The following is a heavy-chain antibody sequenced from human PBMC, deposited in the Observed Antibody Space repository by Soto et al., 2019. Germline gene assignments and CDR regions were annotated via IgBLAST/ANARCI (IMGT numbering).Heavy chain of an antibody. CDR2: IDGDGTTT. V-gene: IGHV3-74*01. Sequence: GGSLRLSCAASGFTFNSYWMHWFRQVPGKGLECVSRIDGDGTTTHYADSVKGRFTISRDNAKNTLYLQMNSLRAEDSAVYLCARRIAVAGTYDHWGQGTLVTVSS. D-gene: IGHD6-19*01. CDR3: ARRIAVAGTYDH. J-gene: IGHJ4*02. CDR1: GFTFNSYW.